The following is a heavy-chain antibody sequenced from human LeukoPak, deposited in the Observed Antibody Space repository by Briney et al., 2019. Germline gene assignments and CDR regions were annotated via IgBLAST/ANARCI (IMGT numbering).Heavy chain of an antibody. CDR1: GGSISSSSYY. CDR3: ARRGCSGGSCSVLSGTSDY. Sequence: PSETLSLTCTVSGGSISSSSYYWGWIRQPPGKGLEWIGSIYYSGSTYYNPSLKSRVTISVDTSKNQFSLKLSSVTAADTAVYYCARRGCSGGSCSVLSGTSDYWGQGTLVTVSS. D-gene: IGHD2-15*01. V-gene: IGHV4-39*07. CDR2: IYYSGST. J-gene: IGHJ4*02.